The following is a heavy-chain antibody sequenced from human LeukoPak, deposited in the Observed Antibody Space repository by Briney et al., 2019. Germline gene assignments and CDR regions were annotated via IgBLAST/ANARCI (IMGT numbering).Heavy chain of an antibody. CDR2: ISYDGSNK. D-gene: IGHD3-10*01. V-gene: IGHV3-30-3*01. Sequence: GGSLRLSCAASGFTFSYYAMHWVRQAPGKGLEWVAVISYDGSNKYYADSVRGRFTISRDNSKNTLYLQMNSLRAEDTAVYYSWFGESNFDYWGQGTLVTVSS. J-gene: IGHJ4*02. CDR1: GFTFSYYA. CDR3: WFGESNFDY.